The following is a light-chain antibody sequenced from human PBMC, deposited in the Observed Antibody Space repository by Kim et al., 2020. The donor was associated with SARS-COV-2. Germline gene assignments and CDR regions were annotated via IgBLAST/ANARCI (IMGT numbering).Light chain of an antibody. V-gene: IGKV3-15*01. CDR3: QQYXNWPPGRT. CDR2: GAS. CDR1: QXVSSN. Sequence: EIVMTQSPATLSVSPGERATLSCRASQXVSSNLAWYQQKPGQAPRLLIYGASTRATGIPARFSGSGSGTEFTLTISSLQSEDFAVYYCQQYXNWPPGRTFGQGTXVDIK. J-gene: IGKJ1*01.